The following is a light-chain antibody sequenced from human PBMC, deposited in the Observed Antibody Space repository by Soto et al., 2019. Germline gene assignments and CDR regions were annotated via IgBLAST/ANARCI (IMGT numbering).Light chain of an antibody. CDR2: GAS. J-gene: IGKJ1*01. Sequence: EIVLTQSPGTLSFSAGERSTLSFSASQSVSGNYLAWYQQKPGQAPRLLMSGASNRATGIPDGFTGSGSGTDFTLTISRLEPEDFAVYYCQQRSNWRWTFGQGTKVDI. CDR3: QQRSNWRWT. CDR1: QSVSGNY. V-gene: IGKV3D-20*02.